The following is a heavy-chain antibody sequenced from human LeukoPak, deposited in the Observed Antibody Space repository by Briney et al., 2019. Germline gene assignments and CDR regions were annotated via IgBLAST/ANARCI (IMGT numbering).Heavy chain of an antibody. CDR1: GGSISSSSYY. CDR2: IYTSGST. J-gene: IGHJ3*02. V-gene: IGHV4-39*07. CDR3: ARDTLDCSSTSCNNDAFDI. Sequence: SETLSLTCTVSGGSISSSSYYWGWIRQPPGKGLEWIGRIYTSGSTNYNPSLKSRVTMSVDTSKNQFSLKLSSVTAADTAVYYCARDTLDCSSTSCNNDAFDIWGQGTMVTVSS. D-gene: IGHD2-2*01.